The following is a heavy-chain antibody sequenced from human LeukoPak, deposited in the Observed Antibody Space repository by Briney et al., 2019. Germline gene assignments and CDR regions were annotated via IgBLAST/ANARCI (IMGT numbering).Heavy chain of an antibody. J-gene: IGHJ5*02. D-gene: IGHD4-11*01. CDR2: IDPNSGDT. CDR1: GYSFTGYF. CDR3: ARDLQADLNWFDP. Sequence: ASVKVSCKASGYSFTGYFIHWVRQAPGQGLEWMGCIDPNSGDTKYAQKFQGRVTITADESTSTAYMELSSLRSEDTAVYYCARDLQADLNWFDPWGQGTLVTVSS. V-gene: IGHV1-2*02.